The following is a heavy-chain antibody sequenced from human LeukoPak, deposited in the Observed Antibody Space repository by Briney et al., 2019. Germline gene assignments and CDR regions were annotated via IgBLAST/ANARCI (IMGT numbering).Heavy chain of an antibody. V-gene: IGHV4-31*03. J-gene: IGHJ4*02. Sequence: SETLSLTCTVSGGSISSGDYYWSWVRQPPGEGLEWIGYIYYSGSTYYNPSLKSRVTISVDTSKNQFSLKLSSVTAADTAVYYCARTDSSGYYAGYWGQGTLVTVSS. CDR3: ARTDSSGYYAGY. CDR2: IYYSGST. D-gene: IGHD3-22*01. CDR1: GGSISSGDYY.